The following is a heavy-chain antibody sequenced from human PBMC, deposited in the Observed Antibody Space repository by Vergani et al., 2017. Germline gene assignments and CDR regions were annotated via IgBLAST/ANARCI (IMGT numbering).Heavy chain of an antibody. D-gene: IGHD2-15*01. CDR2: ISGSGGST. CDR3: AKGVLGYCSGGSCYSSDY. J-gene: IGHJ4*02. CDR1: GFTFSSYA. V-gene: IGHV3-23*04. Sequence: VQLVESGGGVVQPGGSLRLSCAASGFTFSSYAMSWVRQAPGKGLEWVSAISGSGGSTYYADSVKGRFTISRDNSKNTLYLQMNSLRAEDTAVYYCAKGVLGYCSGGSCYSSDYWGQGTLVTVSS.